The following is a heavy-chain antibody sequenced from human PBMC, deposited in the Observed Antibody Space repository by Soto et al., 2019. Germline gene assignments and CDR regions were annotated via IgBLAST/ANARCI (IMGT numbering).Heavy chain of an antibody. CDR1: GYTFTSYD. Sequence: ASVKVSCKASGYTFTSYDINWVRQATGQGLEWMGWMSPNSGATGYAQKFQGRVTMTRNTSISTVYMELSSLRSEDTAVYYYARSHYGDKVDYWGQGSLVTVSS. V-gene: IGHV1-8*01. J-gene: IGHJ4*02. CDR3: ARSHYGDKVDY. D-gene: IGHD4-17*01. CDR2: MSPNSGAT.